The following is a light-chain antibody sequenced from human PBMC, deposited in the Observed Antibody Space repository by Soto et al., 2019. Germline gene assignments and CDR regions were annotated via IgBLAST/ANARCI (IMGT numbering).Light chain of an antibody. Sequence: DIQMTQSPSTLSASVGDRVTIACRASQTITTWLAWYQQKPGKAPELLIYDASRLQSGVPPRFSGSGFGTEFSLTISGLQPDDFATYYCQQYNSYPITFGQGTRLEIK. CDR3: QQYNSYPIT. CDR2: DAS. V-gene: IGKV1-5*01. J-gene: IGKJ5*01. CDR1: QTITTW.